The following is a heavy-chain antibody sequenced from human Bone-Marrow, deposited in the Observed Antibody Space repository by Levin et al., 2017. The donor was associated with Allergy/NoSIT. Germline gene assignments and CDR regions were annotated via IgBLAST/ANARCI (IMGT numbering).Heavy chain of an antibody. J-gene: IGHJ5*02. D-gene: IGHD2-2*01. CDR3: ARPLSSGYCSSTSSGWFDP. Sequence: ASVKVSCKASGYTFTGYYMHWVRQAPGQGLEWMGWINPNSGGTNYAQKFQGRVTMTRDTSISTAYMELSRLRSDDTAVYYCARPLSSGYCSSTSSGWFDPWGQGTLVTVSS. CDR1: GYTFTGYY. V-gene: IGHV1-2*02. CDR2: INPNSGGT.